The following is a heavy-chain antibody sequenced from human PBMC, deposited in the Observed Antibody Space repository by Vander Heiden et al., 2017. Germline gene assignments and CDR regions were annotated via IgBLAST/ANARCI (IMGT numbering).Heavy chain of an antibody. CDR3: ASTGGTMIVAYKTRADDY. Sequence: QLQLQESGPGLVKPSETLSLTCTVTGGPISSSSYHWGWIRQPPGKRLEWIGSIYYSGSTYYNPSLKSRVTISVDTSKNQFSLKLSSVTAADTAVYYCASTGGTMIVAYKTRADDYWGQGTLVTVSS. J-gene: IGHJ4*02. CDR2: IYYSGST. V-gene: IGHV4-39*01. CDR1: GGPISSSSYH. D-gene: IGHD3-22*01.